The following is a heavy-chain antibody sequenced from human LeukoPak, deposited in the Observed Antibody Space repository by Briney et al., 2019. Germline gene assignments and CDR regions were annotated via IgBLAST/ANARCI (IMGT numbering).Heavy chain of an antibody. CDR1: GFSLSTRGVG. CDR3: AHSARDGYNYYWYFDL. V-gene: IGHV2-5*02. CDR2: IYWDDDK. J-gene: IGHJ2*01. Sequence: SGPTLVKPTQTLTLTCSISGFSLSTRGVGVAWIRQPPGKALEWLALIYWDDDKRYSPSLKSRLTITKDTSKNQVVLTMTNMDPVDTATYYCAHSARDGYNYYWYFDLWGCGTLVTVSS. D-gene: IGHD5-24*01.